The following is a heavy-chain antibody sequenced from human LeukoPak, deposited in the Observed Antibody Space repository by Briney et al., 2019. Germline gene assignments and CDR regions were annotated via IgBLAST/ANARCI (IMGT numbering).Heavy chain of an antibody. J-gene: IGHJ4*02. CDR2: ISSGGGTT. V-gene: IGHV3-23*01. Sequence: GGSLRLSCAASGFTFSSHAMSWVRQAPGKGLEWISRISSGGGTTDYTDSVKGRFTISRDTSKNTLYLQMNSLRAEDTAVYYCAKDRSGSGYFDYWGQGTLVTVSS. CDR1: GFTFSSHA. CDR3: AKDRSGSGYFDY. D-gene: IGHD3-10*01.